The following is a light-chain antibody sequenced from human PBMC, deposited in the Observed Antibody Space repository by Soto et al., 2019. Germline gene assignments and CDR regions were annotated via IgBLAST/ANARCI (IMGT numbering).Light chain of an antibody. Sequence: EIVMTQSPATLSVSPGERATLSCRASQSVNIYLAWYQQNPGQAPRLLIFGASSRATGIPARFSGSGSGTEFNLTISSLQSEDFAVYFCQQYDDWLRLTFGGGTKVDIK. CDR1: QSVNIY. CDR3: QQYDDWLRLT. CDR2: GAS. J-gene: IGKJ4*01. V-gene: IGKV3D-15*01.